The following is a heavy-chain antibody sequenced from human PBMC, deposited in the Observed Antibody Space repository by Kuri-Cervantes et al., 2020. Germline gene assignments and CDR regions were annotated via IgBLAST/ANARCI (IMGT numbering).Heavy chain of an antibody. Sequence: SETLSLTCTVSGGSINIITYYWGWIRQPPGKGLEWIGTIYYSGRTFYNPSLKSRVTISVDTSKNQFSLKVNSVTAADTAVYYCARHGVVMTYGGLDYWGQGTLVTVSS. J-gene: IGHJ4*02. CDR3: ARHGVVMTYGGLDY. CDR2: IYYSGRT. V-gene: IGHV4-39*01. D-gene: IGHD3-16*01. CDR1: GGSINIITYY.